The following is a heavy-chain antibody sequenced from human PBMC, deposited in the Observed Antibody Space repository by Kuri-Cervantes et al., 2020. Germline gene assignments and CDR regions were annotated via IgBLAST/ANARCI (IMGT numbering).Heavy chain of an antibody. V-gene: IGHV4-39*01. Sequence: SETLSLTCTVSGGSISSSSYYWGWIRQPPGKGLEWIGNIYYSGSTYYNPSLKSRVTISVDTSKNQFSLKLSSVTAADTAVYYCADYNLYYYGMDAWGQGTTVTVSS. CDR3: ADYNLYYYGMDA. CDR2: IYYSGST. CDR1: GGSISSSSYY. D-gene: IGHD1-1*01. J-gene: IGHJ6*02.